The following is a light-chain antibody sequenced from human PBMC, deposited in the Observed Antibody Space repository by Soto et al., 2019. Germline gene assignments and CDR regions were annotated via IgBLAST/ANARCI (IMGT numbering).Light chain of an antibody. Sequence: DIVMTQSPASLAVSLCERATINFKSSHIFLYSSNNKNYLAWYQQKPGQPPKVLTYWASTRESGVPDRFSGSGSGTDFTLTISSLQAEDVAVYYCQQYYTTPYTFGQGTKVDIK. J-gene: IGKJ2*01. CDR2: WAS. CDR1: HIFLYSSNNKNY. V-gene: IGKV4-1*01. CDR3: QQYYTTPYT.